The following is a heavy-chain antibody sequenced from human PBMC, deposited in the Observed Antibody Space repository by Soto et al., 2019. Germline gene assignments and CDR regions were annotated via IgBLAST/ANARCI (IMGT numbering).Heavy chain of an antibody. CDR1: GYNFSNNW. V-gene: IGHV5-10-1*01. Sequence: GESMKISCQGSGYNFSNNWISWVRTKPGKGLEWMGKIDPSGSYTDYSPSFQGHVSLSVDKSVSTAYLQWSSLKASDSAIYYCARDHSSGGGMDVWGQGTTVTVSS. D-gene: IGHD6-19*01. CDR2: IDPSGSYT. CDR3: ARDHSSGGGMDV. J-gene: IGHJ6*02.